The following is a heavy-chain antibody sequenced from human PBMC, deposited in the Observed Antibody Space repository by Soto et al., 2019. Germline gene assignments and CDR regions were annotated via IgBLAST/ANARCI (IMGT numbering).Heavy chain of an antibody. CDR3: ARDGVAAAETYYYYYYMDV. Sequence: EVQLVESGGGLVQPGGSLRLSCAASGFTFSSYSMNWVRQAPGKGLEWVSYISSSSSSIYYADSVKGRFTISRDTAKNELYLQMNSLRAEDTAVYYCARDGVAAAETYYYYYYMDVWGKGTTVTVSS. CDR1: GFTFSSYS. CDR2: ISSSSSSI. J-gene: IGHJ6*03. D-gene: IGHD6-13*01. V-gene: IGHV3-48*01.